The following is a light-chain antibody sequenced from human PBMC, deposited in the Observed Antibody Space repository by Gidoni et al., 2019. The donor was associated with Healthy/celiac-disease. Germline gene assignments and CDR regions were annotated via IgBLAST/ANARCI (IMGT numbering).Light chain of an antibody. Sequence: DIQTTQSLSSLSAYVGDRVTITCRASQSISSYLNWYQQKPGKAPKLLIYAASSLQSGVPSRFSGSGSGTDFTLTISSLQPEDFATYYCQQSYSTPQRTFGQGTKVEIK. J-gene: IGKJ1*01. V-gene: IGKV1-39*01. CDR1: QSISSY. CDR3: QQSYSTPQRT. CDR2: AAS.